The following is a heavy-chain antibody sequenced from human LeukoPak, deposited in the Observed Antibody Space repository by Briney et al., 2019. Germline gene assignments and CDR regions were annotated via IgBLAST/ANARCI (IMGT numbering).Heavy chain of an antibody. CDR2: ISYDGSNK. Sequence: GGSLRLSCAASGFTFSSYVMHWVRQAPGKGLEWVAVISYDGSNKYYADSVKGRFTISRDNSKNTLYLQMNSLRAEDTAVYYCAKDGGYGVLDYWGQGTLVTVSS. CDR3: AKDGGYGVLDY. J-gene: IGHJ4*02. CDR1: GFTFSSYV. V-gene: IGHV3-30*18. D-gene: IGHD6-25*01.